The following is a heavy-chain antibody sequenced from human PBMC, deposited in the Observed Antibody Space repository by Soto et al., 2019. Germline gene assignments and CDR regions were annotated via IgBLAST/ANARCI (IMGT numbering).Heavy chain of an antibody. CDR1: GFSLRTHGVG. D-gene: IGHD4-4*01. V-gene: IGHV2-5*01. Sequence: SGPTLVNPTQTLTLTCTFSGFSLRTHGVGVGWFRQPPGKALEWLALIYWNDDQRYSPSLRGRLTITKDTYKNQVVLTMTNMGHVETATYYCANGVTSTRNWFDPWGQGTLVTVSS. CDR2: IYWNDDQ. J-gene: IGHJ5*02. CDR3: ANGVTSTRNWFDP.